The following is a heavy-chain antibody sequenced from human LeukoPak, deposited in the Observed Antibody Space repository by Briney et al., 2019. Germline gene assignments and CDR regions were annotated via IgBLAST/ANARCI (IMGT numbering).Heavy chain of an antibody. CDR1: GLTFSSYA. Sequence: GGSLRLSYAASGLTFSSYAMRWVRQAPGKGLEWVSATSGSGGSTDYADSVKGRFTISRDNSKNTLYLQMNSLRAEDTAVYYCAKSYGDYYYYYGMDVWGQGTTVTVSS. CDR3: AKSYGDYYYYYGMDV. CDR2: TSGSGGST. V-gene: IGHV3-23*01. J-gene: IGHJ6*02. D-gene: IGHD4-17*01.